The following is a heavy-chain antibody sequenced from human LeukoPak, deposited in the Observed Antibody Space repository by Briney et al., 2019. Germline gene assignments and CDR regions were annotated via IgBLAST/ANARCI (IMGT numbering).Heavy chain of an antibody. CDR3: ARDRGRYYMDV. CDR2: IGTAGDI. J-gene: IGHJ6*03. D-gene: IGHD6-25*01. CDR1: GFTFSSYD. V-gene: IGHV3-13*01. Sequence: GGSLRLSCAASGFTFSSYDMHWVRQATGKGLEWVSGIGTAGDIYYSGSVKGRFTISRENAKSSLYLQMKSLRAGDTAVYYCARDRGRYYMDVWGKGTTVTVSS.